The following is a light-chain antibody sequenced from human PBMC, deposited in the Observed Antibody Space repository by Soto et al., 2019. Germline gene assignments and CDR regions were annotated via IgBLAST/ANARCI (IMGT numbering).Light chain of an antibody. V-gene: IGKV3-15*01. Sequence: EIVMTQSPASLSVSPGERATLSCRASQSVSSNLAWYQQRPGQGPRLLIYGASTRATGVPARFSGSGSGAEFTLTISSLQSEDFAVYFCQQYNNWPGSFGQGTRLEIK. J-gene: IGKJ5*01. CDR1: QSVSSN. CDR2: GAS. CDR3: QQYNNWPGS.